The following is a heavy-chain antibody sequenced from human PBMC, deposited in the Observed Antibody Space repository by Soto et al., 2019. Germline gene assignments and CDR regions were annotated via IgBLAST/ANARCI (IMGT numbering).Heavy chain of an antibody. CDR3: ARDLWVEPELYYYGMDV. V-gene: IGHV4-30-4*01. J-gene: IGHJ6*02. CDR1: GDSISSADYY. D-gene: IGHD1-1*01. CDR2: IFYSGTT. Sequence: SETLSLTCTVSGDSISSADYYWSWIRQTPGKGLVWIGHIFYSGTTYYNPSLKSRLTISVDTSKNHFSLRLTSMTAADTAVYYCARDLWVEPELYYYGMDVWGQGTTVTVSS.